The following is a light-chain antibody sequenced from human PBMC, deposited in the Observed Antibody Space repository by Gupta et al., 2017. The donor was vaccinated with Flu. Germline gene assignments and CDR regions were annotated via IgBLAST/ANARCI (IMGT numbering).Light chain of an antibody. CDR3: QHRSNWPGT. V-gene: IGKV3-11*01. CDR1: QRVSSY. J-gene: IGKJ1*01. CDR2: DAS. Sequence: EIVLTQSPATLSLSPGERGTLSCRASQRVSSYLAWYQQKPGQARRLLIYDASKRATGIPARFSGSGSGTDFTITISGLEPEDFTVYYCQHRSNWPGTFGQGTKVEIK.